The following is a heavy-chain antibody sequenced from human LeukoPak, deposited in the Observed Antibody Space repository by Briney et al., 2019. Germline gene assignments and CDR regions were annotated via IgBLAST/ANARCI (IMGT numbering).Heavy chain of an antibody. CDR2: INPSGGST. D-gene: IGHD1-26*01. Sequence: ASVKVSCKASGYTFTSYYMHWVRQAPGQGLEWMGIINPSGGSTSYAQKFQGRVTMTRDASTSTVYLELSSLRPEDTAIYYCARDPSVVGAISFDYWGRGTLFTVSS. V-gene: IGHV1-46*01. CDR1: GYTFTSYY. CDR3: ARDPSVVGAISFDY. J-gene: IGHJ4*02.